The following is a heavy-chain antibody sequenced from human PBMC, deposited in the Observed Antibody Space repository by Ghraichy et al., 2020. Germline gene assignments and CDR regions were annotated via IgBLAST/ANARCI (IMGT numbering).Heavy chain of an antibody. J-gene: IGHJ6*02. CDR3: ARTQISVYGMDV. V-gene: IGHV3-21*01. CDR1: GFTFSSYS. D-gene: IGHD2/OR15-2a*01. CDR2: ISSSSSYI. Sequence: GGSLRLSCAASGFTFSSYSMNWVRQAPGKGLEWVSSISSSSSYIYYSDSVKGRFTISRDNAKNSLYLQMNSLRAEDTAVYYCARTQISVYGMDVWGQGTTGTVSS.